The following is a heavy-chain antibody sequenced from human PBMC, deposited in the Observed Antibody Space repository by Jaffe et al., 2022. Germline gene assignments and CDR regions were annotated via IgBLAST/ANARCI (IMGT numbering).Heavy chain of an antibody. Sequence: EVQLVESGGGLVQPGRSLRLSCTASGFTFGDYAMSWFRQAPGKGLEWVGFIRSKAYGGTTEYAASVKGRFTISRDDSKSIAYLQMNSLKTEDTAVYYCIPNDYSNYDYYYYMDVWGKGTTVTVSS. V-gene: IGHV3-49*03. CDR3: IPNDYSNYDYYYYMDV. CDR2: IRSKAYGGTT. CDR1: GFTFGDYA. J-gene: IGHJ6*03. D-gene: IGHD4-4*01.